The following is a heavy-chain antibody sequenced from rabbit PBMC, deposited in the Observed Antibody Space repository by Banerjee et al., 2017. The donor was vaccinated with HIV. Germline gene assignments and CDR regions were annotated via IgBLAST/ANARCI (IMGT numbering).Heavy chain of an antibody. CDR1: GFSWGSSGY. CDR3: ARDAGTGGGTGVYPTRLDL. D-gene: IGHD4-2*01. V-gene: IGHV1S40*01. Sequence: QSLEESGGDLVKPGASLTLTCTASGFSWGSSGYMFWVRQAPGKGLEWIACIHAGSSGSTYYASWAKGRFAISKTSSTTVTLQMTSLTAADTATYFCARDAGTGGGTGVYPTRLDLWGPGTLVTVS. CDR2: IHAGSSGST. J-gene: IGHJ3*01.